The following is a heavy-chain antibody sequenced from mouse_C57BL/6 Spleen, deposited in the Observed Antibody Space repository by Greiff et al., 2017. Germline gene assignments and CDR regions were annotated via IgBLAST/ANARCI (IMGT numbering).Heavy chain of an antibody. CDR1: GYAFSSSW. D-gene: IGHD1-1*01. Sequence: VQLQQSGPELVKPGASVKISCKASGYAFSSSWMHWVKQRPGKGLEWIGRIYPGDGDTNYNGKFKGKATLTADKSSSTAYMQLSSLTSEDSAVYFCARGSGYEDYAMDYWGQGTSVTVSS. CDR2: IYPGDGDT. V-gene: IGHV1-82*01. J-gene: IGHJ4*01. CDR3: ARGSGYEDYAMDY.